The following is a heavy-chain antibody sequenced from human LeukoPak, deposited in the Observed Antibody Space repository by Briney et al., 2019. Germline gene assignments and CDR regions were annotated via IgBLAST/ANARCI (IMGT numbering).Heavy chain of an antibody. D-gene: IGHD3-9*01. Sequence: PGGSLRLSSAAPGFTSSSDWMGWVRPAPGKGLGWVAHIKRAGSDKSYLDSVKGRFTISRDNAKNSLYLQMNSLRAEDTAVYYCARDTDWLFSPGYFDYWGQGTLVTVSS. CDR3: ARDTDWLFSPGYFDY. CDR2: IKRAGSDK. CDR1: GFTSSSDW. J-gene: IGHJ4*02. V-gene: IGHV3-7*01.